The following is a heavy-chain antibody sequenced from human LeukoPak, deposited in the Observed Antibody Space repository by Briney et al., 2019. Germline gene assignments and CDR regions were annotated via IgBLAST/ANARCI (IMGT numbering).Heavy chain of an antibody. CDR1: GYTFTSYG. V-gene: IGHV1-18*01. J-gene: IGHJ5*02. Sequence: ASVKVSCKASGYTFTSYGISWVRQAPGQGLEWMGWISAYNGNTNYAQKLQGRVTMTTDTSTSTAYMELRSLRSDDTAVYYCAKQAVTTSEVRFDPWGQGTLVTVSS. D-gene: IGHD4-11*01. CDR3: AKQAVTTSEVRFDP. CDR2: ISAYNGNT.